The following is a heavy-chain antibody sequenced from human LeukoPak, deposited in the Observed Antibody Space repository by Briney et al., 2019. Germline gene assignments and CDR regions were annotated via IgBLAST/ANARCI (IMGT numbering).Heavy chain of an antibody. J-gene: IGHJ4*02. V-gene: IGHV4-38-2*02. CDR1: GYSISSGYY. Sequence: PSETLSLTCTVSGYSISSGYYWGWIRQPPGKGLEWIGSIYHSGSTYYNPSLKSRVTISVDTSKNQFSLKLSSVTAADTAVYYCAIEGRAAGAFDYWGQGTLVTVSS. CDR3: AIEGRAAGAFDY. D-gene: IGHD6-13*01. CDR2: IYHSGST.